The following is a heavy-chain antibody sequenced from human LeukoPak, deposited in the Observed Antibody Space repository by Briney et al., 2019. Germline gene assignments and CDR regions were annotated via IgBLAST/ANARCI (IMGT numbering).Heavy chain of an antibody. D-gene: IGHD7-27*01. J-gene: IGHJ4*02. Sequence: GASVKVSCKASGGTFSSYAISWVRQAPGQGLEWMGRIIPILGIANYAQKFQGRVTITADKSTSTAYMELSSLRSEDTAVYYCARDQTGESHFDYWGQGTLVTVSS. CDR2: IIPILGIA. CDR3: ARDQTGESHFDY. CDR1: GGTFSSYA. V-gene: IGHV1-69*04.